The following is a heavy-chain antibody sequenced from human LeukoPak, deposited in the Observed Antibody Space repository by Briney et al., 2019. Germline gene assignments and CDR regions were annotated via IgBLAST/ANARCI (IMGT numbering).Heavy chain of an antibody. V-gene: IGHV3-43*01. D-gene: IGHD3-22*01. J-gene: IGHJ4*02. CDR3: VKDLSYESRGYVFEY. Sequence: PGGSVRLSCAASGFTYEDYTMHWVRQAPGKTLEWVALISWDGTTYYTDSVKGRFTISRDNSKNSLYLQMDTLRSEDTAFYYCVKDLSYESRGYVFEYWGQEAGETVSS. CDR1: GFTYEDYT. CDR2: ISWDGTT.